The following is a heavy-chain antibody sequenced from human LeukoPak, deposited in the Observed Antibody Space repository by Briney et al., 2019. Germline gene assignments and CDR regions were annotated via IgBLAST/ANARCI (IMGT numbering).Heavy chain of an antibody. J-gene: IGHJ3*02. CDR3: ARDIPGSSGYFNDAFDI. V-gene: IGHV1-69*05. D-gene: IGHD3-22*01. CDR2: IIPIFHRT. CDR1: GVTFSNNA. Sequence: ASVRVSCKASGVTFSNNAINWVRQAPGQGLEWIGRIIPIFHRTNYTQKFQGRVTVTTDELTSTAYMELSSLRSEDTAVYYCARDIPGSSGYFNDAFDIWGQGIMVIVSS.